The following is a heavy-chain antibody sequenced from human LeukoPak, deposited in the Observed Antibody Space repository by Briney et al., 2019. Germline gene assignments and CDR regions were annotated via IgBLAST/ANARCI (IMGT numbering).Heavy chain of an antibody. CDR1: GFTFSSYA. CDR3: ARGGVYFEWP. J-gene: IGHJ5*02. V-gene: IGHV3-30*04. CDR2: ISYDGSNK. Sequence: GGSLRLSCAASGFTFSSYAMHWVRQAPGKGLEWVAVISYDGSNKYYADSVKGRFTISRDNSKNTLYLQMNSLRAEDTAVYYCARGGVYFEWPWGQGTLVTVSS. D-gene: IGHD3-9*01.